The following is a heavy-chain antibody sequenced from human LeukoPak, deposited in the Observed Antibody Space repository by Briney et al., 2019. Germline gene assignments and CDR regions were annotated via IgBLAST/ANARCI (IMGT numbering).Heavy chain of an antibody. D-gene: IGHD5-18*01. J-gene: IGHJ4*02. CDR2: ISSSSSYI. V-gene: IGHV3-21*01. Sequence: GGSLRLSCAASGFTFSSYSMNWVRQAPGKGLEWVSSISSSSSYIYYADSVKGRFTISRDNAKNSLCLQMNSLRAEDTAVYYCARGGSYGYFGYWGQGTLVTVSS. CDR3: ARGGSYGYFGY. CDR1: GFTFSSYS.